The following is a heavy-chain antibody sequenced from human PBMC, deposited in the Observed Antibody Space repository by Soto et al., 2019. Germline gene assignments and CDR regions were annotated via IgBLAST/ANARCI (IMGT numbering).Heavy chain of an antibody. V-gene: IGHV3-23*01. CDR3: AKAVDTYYYGSGPYYKAAIDY. J-gene: IGHJ4*02. Sequence: EVQLLESGGALVLPGGSLRLSCVVSGFIFSNYAMNWVRQAPGKGLEWVSGISASGDNTYYADSVKGRFTISRDNSKNTLYLQMSSLRAEDTEIYYCAKAVDTYYYGSGPYYKAAIDYWGQGTLVTVSS. CDR1: GFIFSNYA. CDR2: ISASGDNT. D-gene: IGHD3-10*01.